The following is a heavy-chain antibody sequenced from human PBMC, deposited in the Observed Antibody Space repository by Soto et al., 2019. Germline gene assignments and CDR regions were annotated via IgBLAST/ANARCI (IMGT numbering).Heavy chain of an antibody. V-gene: IGHV3-74*01. D-gene: IGHD2-2*01. Sequence: EVQLVESGGTVVQPGGSLRLSCAASGFSFSATWMHWVRQAPGKGLVWISRIKGDGSQTNYADSGKGRFTVSRDNARNRQYLQMRNLTAEDTAFYYCAKEFHDAAADYWGQGTLVQVTS. J-gene: IGHJ4*02. CDR3: AKEFHDAAADY. CDR2: IKGDGSQT. CDR1: GFSFSATW.